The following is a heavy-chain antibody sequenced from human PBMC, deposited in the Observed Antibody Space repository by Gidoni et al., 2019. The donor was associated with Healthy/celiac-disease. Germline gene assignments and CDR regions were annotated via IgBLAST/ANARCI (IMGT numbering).Heavy chain of an antibody. J-gene: IGHJ4*02. CDR3: ARDSSSSSGMDY. CDR1: GYTFTGYY. D-gene: IGHD6-6*01. V-gene: IGHV1-2*04. CDR2: INPNSGGT. Sequence: QVQLVQSGAAVKKPGASVKVSCKASGYTFTGYYMHWVRQVPGQGLEWRGWINPNSGGTNYAQKFQGWVTMTRDTSISTAYMELSRLRSDDTAVYHCARDSSSSSGMDYWGQGTLVTVSS.